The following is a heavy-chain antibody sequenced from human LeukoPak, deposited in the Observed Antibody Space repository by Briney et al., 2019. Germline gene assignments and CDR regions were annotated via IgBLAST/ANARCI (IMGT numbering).Heavy chain of an antibody. CDR1: GFTFSSYA. J-gene: IGHJ4*02. V-gene: IGHV3-30-3*01. Sequence: PGGSLRLSCAASGFTFSSYAMHWVRQAPGKGLEWVAVISYDGSNKYYADSVKGRFTISRDNSKNTLYLQMNSLRAEDTAVYYCARDHRITMIVVVTRGPDYWGQGTLVTVSS. D-gene: IGHD3-22*01. CDR2: ISYDGSNK. CDR3: ARDHRITMIVVVTRGPDY.